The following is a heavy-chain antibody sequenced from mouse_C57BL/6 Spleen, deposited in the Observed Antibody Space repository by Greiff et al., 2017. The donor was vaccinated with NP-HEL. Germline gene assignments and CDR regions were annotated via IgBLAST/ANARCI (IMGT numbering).Heavy chain of an antibody. V-gene: IGHV14-4*01. CDR1: GFNITDDY. D-gene: IGHD2-1*01. CDR3: AFMVTSAWFAY. J-gene: IGHJ3*01. CDR2: IDPENGDT. Sequence: VHVKQSGAELVRPGASVKLSCTASGFNITDDYMHWVKQRPEQGLEWIGWIDPENGDTEYASKFQGKATITADTSSNTAYLQLSSLTSEDTAVYYCAFMVTSAWFAYWGQGTLVTVSA.